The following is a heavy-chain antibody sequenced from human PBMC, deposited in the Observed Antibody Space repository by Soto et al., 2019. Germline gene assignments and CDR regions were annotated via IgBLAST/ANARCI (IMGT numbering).Heavy chain of an antibody. D-gene: IGHD2-15*01. CDR2: IYPGDSDT. J-gene: IGHJ4*02. CDR1: GYTFTSQW. CDR3: ARVSGVAFDY. V-gene: IGHV5-51*01. Sequence: PGESLKISCKGSGYTFTSQWLGWVRQMPGTGLECVGIIYPGDSDTRYSPSFLGQVTISADKSISTAYLQWSSLKASDTAMYYCARVSGVAFDYWGQGTLVTVSS.